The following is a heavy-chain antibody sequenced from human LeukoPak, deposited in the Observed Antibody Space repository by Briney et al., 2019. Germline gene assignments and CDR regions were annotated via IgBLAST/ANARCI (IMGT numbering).Heavy chain of an antibody. CDR2: IYSGGST. J-gene: IGHJ3*02. D-gene: IGHD5-18*01. CDR1: GFTVSSNY. V-gene: IGHV3-53*04. Sequence: GGSLRLSCAASGFTVSSNYMSWVRLAPGKGLEWVSVIYSGGSTYYADSVKGRFTISRHNSKNTLYLQMNSLRAEDTAVYYCARDRDTASGYAFDIWGQGTMVTVSS. CDR3: ARDRDTASGYAFDI.